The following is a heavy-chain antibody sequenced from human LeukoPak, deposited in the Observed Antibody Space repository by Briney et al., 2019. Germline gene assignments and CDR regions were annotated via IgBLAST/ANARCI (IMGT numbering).Heavy chain of an antibody. V-gene: IGHV3-7*01. CDR1: GFTFGTFW. CDR2: IKQGGSEK. Sequence: AGGSLRLSCEASGFTFGTFWMSWVRQAPGKGLEWVANIKQGGSEKNDVDSVKGRFTIARDDAKNSLYLQMNSLRAEDTAVYFCARDKGGMVPFDYWGQGTLVTVSS. J-gene: IGHJ4*02. CDR3: ARDKGGMVPFDY. D-gene: IGHD3-10*01.